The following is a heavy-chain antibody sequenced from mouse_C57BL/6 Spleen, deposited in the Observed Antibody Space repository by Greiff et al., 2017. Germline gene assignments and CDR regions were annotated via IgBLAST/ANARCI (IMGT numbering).Heavy chain of an antibody. D-gene: IGHD1-1*01. V-gene: IGHV1-55*01. CDR2: IYPGSGST. Sequence: QVQLQQPGAELVKPGASVKMSCKASGYTFTSYWITWVKQRPGQGLEWIGDIYPGSGSTNYNEKFKRKATLTVDTSSSTAYMQLSSLTSEDSAVYYCARGVYGSSLFAYWGQGTLVTVSA. CDR1: GYTFTSYW. CDR3: ARGVYGSSLFAY. J-gene: IGHJ3*01.